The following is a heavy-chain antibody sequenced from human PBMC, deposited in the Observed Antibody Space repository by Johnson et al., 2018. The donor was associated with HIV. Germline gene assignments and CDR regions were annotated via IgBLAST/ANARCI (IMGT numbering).Heavy chain of an antibody. CDR3: AKDIYGYDAFDI. D-gene: IGHD5-24*01. CDR2: ISGSGGST. CDR1: GFTFSSYA. Sequence: VQLVESGGGLVKPGGSLRLSCAASGFTFSSYAMSWVRQAPGKGLEWVSAISGSGGSTYYADSVKGRFTISRDNSKNTLYLQMNSLRAEDTALYYCAKDIYGYDAFDIWGQGTMVTVSS. J-gene: IGHJ3*02. V-gene: IGHV3-23*04.